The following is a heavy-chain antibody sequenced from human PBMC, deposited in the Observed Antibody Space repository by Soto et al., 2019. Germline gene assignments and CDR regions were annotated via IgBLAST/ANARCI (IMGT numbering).Heavy chain of an antibody. CDR1: GFTFSSYS. CDR2: ISSSSSTI. CDR3: ARDQVEMATIGGFDY. J-gene: IGHJ4*02. D-gene: IGHD5-12*01. V-gene: IGHV3-48*02. Sequence: EVQLVESGGGLVQPGGSLRLSCVASGFTFSSYSMNWVRQAPGKGLEWVSYISSSSSTIYYADSVKGRFTISRDNAKNSLYLQMNSLRDEDTAVYYCARDQVEMATIGGFDYWGQGTLVTVSS.